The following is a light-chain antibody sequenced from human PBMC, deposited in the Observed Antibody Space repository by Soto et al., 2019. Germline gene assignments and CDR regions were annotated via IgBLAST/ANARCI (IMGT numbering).Light chain of an antibody. V-gene: IGKV3-15*01. J-gene: IGKJ4*01. Sequence: EIVMTQSPATLSASPGEGATLSCKAGQNVYNNLAWYQQRPGQPPRLLIYDASTRATGISARFSGSGYGTEFTLTISSLRSEDFAASFCQHCRNWPPTFRGGTKV. CDR1: QNVYNN. CDR3: QHCRNWPPT. CDR2: DAS.